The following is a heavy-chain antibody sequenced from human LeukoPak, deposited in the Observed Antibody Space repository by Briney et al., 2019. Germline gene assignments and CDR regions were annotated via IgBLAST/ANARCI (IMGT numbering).Heavy chain of an antibody. CDR1: GGSISSSSYY. CDR2: IYYSGST. J-gene: IGHJ4*02. V-gene: IGHV4-39*07. D-gene: IGHD3-22*01. Sequence: TSETLSLTCTVSGGSISSSSYYWGWIRQPPGKGLEWIGSIYYSGSTYYNPSLKSRVTISVDTSKNQFSLKLSSVTAADTAVYYCARVGYYDSSGYHYDTIVGDDYWGQGTLVTVSS. CDR3: ARVGYYDSSGYHYDTIVGDDY.